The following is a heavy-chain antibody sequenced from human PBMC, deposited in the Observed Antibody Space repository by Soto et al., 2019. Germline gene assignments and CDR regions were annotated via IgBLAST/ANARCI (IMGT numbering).Heavy chain of an antibody. V-gene: IGHV5-51*01. CDR3: ASGLGYYFNF. Sequence: GESLKISCEASGYSFSTNWIGWVRQMPGKGLEWMGIIYPGDSDTRYSPAFQGQVTISADKSTRTAFLQWTSLKASDTAMYYCASGLGYYFNFWGQGTLVTVS. D-gene: IGHD3-9*01. CDR1: GYSFSTNW. CDR2: IYPGDSDT. J-gene: IGHJ4*02.